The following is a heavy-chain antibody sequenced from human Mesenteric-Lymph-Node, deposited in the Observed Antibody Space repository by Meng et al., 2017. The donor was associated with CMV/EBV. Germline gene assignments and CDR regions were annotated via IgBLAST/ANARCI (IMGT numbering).Heavy chain of an antibody. CDR2: INPKTGGT. Sequence: ASVKVSCKASGYTFTSYGISWVRQAPGQGLEWMGWINPKTGGTNYAQKLQGRVTMTRDTSISTAYMELRRLRSDDTAAYYCARDLGTPAGFSGWNDAGDAFDFWGQGTMVTVSS. V-gene: IGHV1-2*02. CDR3: ARDLGTPAGFSGWNDAGDAFDF. D-gene: IGHD1-1*01. CDR1: GYTFTSYG. J-gene: IGHJ3*01.